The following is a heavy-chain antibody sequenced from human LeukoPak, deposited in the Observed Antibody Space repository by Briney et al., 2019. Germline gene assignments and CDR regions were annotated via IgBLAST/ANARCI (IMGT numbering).Heavy chain of an antibody. CDR1: GFTFSSYE. Sequence: GGSLRLSCAASGFTFSSYEMNWVRQAPGKGLEWVSSISSSSYIYYADSVKGRFTISRDNAKNSLYLQMNSLRAEDTAVYYCARSAAAGRIVATFGYWGQGTLVIVSS. V-gene: IGHV3-21*01. CDR2: ISSSSYI. CDR3: ARSAAAGRIVATFGY. D-gene: IGHD5-12*01. J-gene: IGHJ4*02.